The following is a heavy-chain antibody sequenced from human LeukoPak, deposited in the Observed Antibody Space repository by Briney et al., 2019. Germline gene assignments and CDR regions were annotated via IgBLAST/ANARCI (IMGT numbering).Heavy chain of an antibody. J-gene: IGHJ4*02. Sequence: SVKVSCKASRGTFSSYAISWVRQAPGQGLEWMGGIIPIFGTANYAQKFQGRVTITADESTSTAYMELSSLRSEDTAVYYCASRPERYYDSSGYFNWGQGTLVTVSS. CDR2: IIPIFGTA. CDR3: ASRPERYYDSSGYFN. V-gene: IGHV1-69*13. D-gene: IGHD3-22*01. CDR1: RGTFSSYA.